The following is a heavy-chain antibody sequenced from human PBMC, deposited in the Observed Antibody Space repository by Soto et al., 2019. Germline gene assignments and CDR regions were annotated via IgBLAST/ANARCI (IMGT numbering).Heavy chain of an antibody. V-gene: IGHV4-39*07. Sequence: SEILSLTCTVSGGSISSSSYYWGWIRQPPGKGLEWIGSIYYSGSTYYNPSLKSRVTISVDTSKNQFSLKLSSVTAADTAVYYCASLRRVFGVVMDFDYWGQGTLVTVSS. D-gene: IGHD3-3*01. CDR1: GGSISSSSYY. CDR2: IYYSGST. J-gene: IGHJ4*02. CDR3: ASLRRVFGVVMDFDY.